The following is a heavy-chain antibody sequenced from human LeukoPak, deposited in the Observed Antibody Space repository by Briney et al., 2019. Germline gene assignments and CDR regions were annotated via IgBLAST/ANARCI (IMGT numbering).Heavy chain of an antibody. V-gene: IGHV1-69*04. J-gene: IGHJ6*02. D-gene: IGHD3-10*01. CDR2: IIPIFGIA. CDR1: GGTFSSYA. CDR3: ARGRITMVRENYYYYGMDV. Sequence: SVKVSCKASGGTFSSYAISWVRQAPGQGLEWMGRIIPIFGIANYAQKFQGRVTITADKSTSTAYMELSSLRSEDTAVYYCARGRITMVRENYYYYGMDVWGQGTTATVSS.